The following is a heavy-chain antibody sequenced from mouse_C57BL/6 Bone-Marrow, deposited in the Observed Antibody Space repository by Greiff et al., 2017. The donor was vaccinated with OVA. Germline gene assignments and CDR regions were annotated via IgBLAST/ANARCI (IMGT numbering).Heavy chain of an antibody. CDR2: IYPGSGNT. CDR1: GYTFTDYY. V-gene: IGHV1-76*01. J-gene: IGHJ3*01. Sequence: QVQLKQSGAELVRPGASVKLSCKASGYTFTDYYINWVKQRPGQGLEWIARIYPGSGNTYYNEKFKGKATLTAEKSSSTAYMQLSSLTSEDSAVYYCARWGNWDFAYWGQGTLVTVSA. CDR3: ARWGNWDFAY. D-gene: IGHD4-1*01.